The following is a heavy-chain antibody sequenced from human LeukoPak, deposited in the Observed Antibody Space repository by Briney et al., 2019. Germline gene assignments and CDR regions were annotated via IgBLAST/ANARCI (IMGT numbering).Heavy chain of an antibody. CDR3: AKDPMVLGYMDV. D-gene: IGHD2-8*02. CDR2: ISGSGGST. CDR1: GFTFSSYA. Sequence: PGGSLRLSCAASGFTFSSYAMSWVRQAPGKGLEWVSAISGSGGSTYYADSVKGRLTISRDNSKNTLYLQMNSLRAEDTAVYYCAKDPMVLGYMDVWGKGTTVTVSS. J-gene: IGHJ6*03. V-gene: IGHV3-23*01.